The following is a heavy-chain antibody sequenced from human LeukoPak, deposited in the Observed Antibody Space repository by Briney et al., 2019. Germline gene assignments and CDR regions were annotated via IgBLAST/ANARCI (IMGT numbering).Heavy chain of an antibody. Sequence: SETLSLTCAVYGGSFSGYYWSWIRQPAGKGLEWIGRIYTSGSTNYNPSLKSRVTMSVDTSKNQFSLKLSSVTAADTAVYYCARERGGYDFWSGSSYGMDVWGQGTTVTVSS. CDR3: ARERGGYDFWSGSSYGMDV. V-gene: IGHV4-4*07. CDR1: GGSFSGYY. D-gene: IGHD3-3*01. J-gene: IGHJ6*02. CDR2: IYTSGST.